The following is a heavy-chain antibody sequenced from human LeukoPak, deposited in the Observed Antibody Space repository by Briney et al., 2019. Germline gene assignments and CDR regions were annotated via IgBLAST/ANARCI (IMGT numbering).Heavy chain of an antibody. D-gene: IGHD3-16*02. Sequence: PGGSLRLSCAASGFTFSSYGMHWVRQAPGKGLEWVAVISYDGSNKYYANSVKGRFTISRDNSKNTLYLQMNSLRAEDTAVYYCARVGYDYVWGSYRYFDPWGQGTLVTVSS. CDR3: ARVGYDYVWGSYRYFDP. J-gene: IGHJ5*02. CDR1: GFTFSSYG. CDR2: ISYDGSNK. V-gene: IGHV3-30*03.